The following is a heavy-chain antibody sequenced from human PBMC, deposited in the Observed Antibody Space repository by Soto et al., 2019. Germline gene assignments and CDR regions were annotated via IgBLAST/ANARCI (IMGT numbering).Heavy chain of an antibody. CDR2: ISGSDGST. V-gene: IGHV3-23*01. D-gene: IGHD6-13*01. Sequence: EVQLLESGGGLVQPGGSLRLSCAASGFTFSSYAMNWVRQAPGKGLGWVSVISGSDGSTYYADSVKGRFTISRDNSKNTLNLQMTSLRAEDTAVYYCARRSSSWYFDYWGQGTLVAVSS. CDR1: GFTFSSYA. CDR3: ARRSSSWYFDY. J-gene: IGHJ4*02.